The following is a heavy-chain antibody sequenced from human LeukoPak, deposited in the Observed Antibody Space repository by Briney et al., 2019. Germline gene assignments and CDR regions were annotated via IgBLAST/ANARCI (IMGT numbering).Heavy chain of an antibody. CDR2: ISGSSGST. CDR3: AKLGPGYCSVGTCYSRWYYFDS. CDR1: GLTFSSYA. J-gene: IGHJ4*02. V-gene: IGHV3-23*01. Sequence: GGSLRLSCAASGLTFSSYAMSWVRQAPGKGLEWVSAISGSSGSTYYADSVKGRFNISRDNSKKTLYLQMNSLRAEDTALYYCAKLGPGYCSVGTCYSRWYYFDSWGQGTLVTVSS. D-gene: IGHD2-15*01.